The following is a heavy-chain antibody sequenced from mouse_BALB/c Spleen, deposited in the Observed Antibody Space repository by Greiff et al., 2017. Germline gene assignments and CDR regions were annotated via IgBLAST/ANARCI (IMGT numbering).Heavy chain of an antibody. J-gene: IGHJ4*01. CDR1: GFNIKDTY. CDR3: ARPYYYGSFYAMDY. Sequence: EVQLQQSGAELVKPGASVKLSCTASGFNIKDTYMHWVKQRPEQGLEWIGRIDPANGNTKYDPKFQGKATITADTSSNTAYLQLSSLTSEDTAVYYCARPYYYGSFYAMDYWGQGTSVTVSS. D-gene: IGHD1-1*01. CDR2: IDPANGNT. V-gene: IGHV14-3*02.